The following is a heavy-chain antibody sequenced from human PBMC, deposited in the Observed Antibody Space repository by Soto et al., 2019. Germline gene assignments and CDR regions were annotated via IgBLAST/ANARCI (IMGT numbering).Heavy chain of an antibody. Sequence: SETLSLTXTISGGSISVYYWSWIRQSPRQGLEWIGYVYDNGRPYYSPSLKSRVTISADTSKNQISLKLTSATAADTAVYYCARGVGSSPPRYWGRGTLVTVSS. CDR2: VYDNGRP. V-gene: IGHV4-59*01. CDR1: GGSISVYY. D-gene: IGHD3-9*01. J-gene: IGHJ4*02. CDR3: ARGVGSSPPRY.